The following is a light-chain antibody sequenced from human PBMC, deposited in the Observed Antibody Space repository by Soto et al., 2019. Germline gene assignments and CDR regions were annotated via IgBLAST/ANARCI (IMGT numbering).Light chain of an antibody. V-gene: IGKV3-15*01. CDR2: AAS. J-gene: IGKJ5*01. CDR1: QSVRSN. CDR3: QQRSNWPPDT. Sequence: EIVMTQSPATLSVSPGDRATLSCRASQSVRSNLAWYQQKPGQAPRLLIYAASTRATGIPARFSGSGSGTEFTLTISSLEPEDFAVYYCQQRSNWPPDTFGQGTRLEIK.